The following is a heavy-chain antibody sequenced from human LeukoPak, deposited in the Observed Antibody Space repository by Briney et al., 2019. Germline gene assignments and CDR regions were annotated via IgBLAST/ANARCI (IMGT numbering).Heavy chain of an antibody. J-gene: IGHJ3*02. D-gene: IGHD5-24*01. Sequence: SVKVSCKASGYTFTGYYMHWVRQAPGQGLEWMGGIIPIFGTANYAQKFQGRVTITADESTSTAYMELSSLRSEDTAVYYCARLSRDGYNYDAFDIWGQGTMVTVSS. CDR3: ARLSRDGYNYDAFDI. CDR1: GYTFTGYY. CDR2: IIPIFGTA. V-gene: IGHV1-69*13.